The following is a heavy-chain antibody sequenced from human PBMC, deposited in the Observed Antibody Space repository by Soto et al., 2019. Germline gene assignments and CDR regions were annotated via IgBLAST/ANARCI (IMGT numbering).Heavy chain of an antibody. CDR2: IYFSGST. D-gene: IGHD6-13*01. CDR1: GDSINSTSYY. J-gene: IGHJ4*02. V-gene: IGHV4-39*01. CDR3: ARQRIVAAGTFVDY. Sequence: SETLSLTCIVSGDSINSTSYYWGWIRQPPGQGLEWIASIYFSGSTYNNPSLKSRLTVSVDTSKSQFSLKLSSVTAADTALYYCARQRIVAAGTFVDYWGQGSLVTVS.